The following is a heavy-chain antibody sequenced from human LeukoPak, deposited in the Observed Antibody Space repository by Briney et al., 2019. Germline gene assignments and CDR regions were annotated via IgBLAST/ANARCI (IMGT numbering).Heavy chain of an antibody. J-gene: IGHJ6*02. CDR1: GFTFSSYW. Sequence: TGGSLRLSCAASGFTFSSYWMSWVRQAPGKGLEWVANIKQDGSEKYYVDSVRGRFTISRDNAKNSLYLQMNSLRAEDTAVYYCARGSLRYFDWLLFYYGMDVWGQGTTVTVSS. CDR2: IKQDGSEK. CDR3: ARGSLRYFDWLLFYYGMDV. V-gene: IGHV3-7*03. D-gene: IGHD3-9*01.